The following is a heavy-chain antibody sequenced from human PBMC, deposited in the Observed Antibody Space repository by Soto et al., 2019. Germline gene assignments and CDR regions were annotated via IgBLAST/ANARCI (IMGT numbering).Heavy chain of an antibody. V-gene: IGHV3-33*01. J-gene: IGHJ4*02. CDR3: ARALGGSYAPYAS. CDR2: IWYDGSNK. CDR1: GFTFSSYG. Sequence: QVQLVESGGGVVQPGRSLRLSCAASGFTFSSYGMHWVRQAPGKGLEWVAVIWYDGSNKDYADSVQGRFTISRDNSKNTLYLQMTSLRAEDTAVYYCARALGGSYAPYASWGQGTLVTVSS. D-gene: IGHD1-26*01.